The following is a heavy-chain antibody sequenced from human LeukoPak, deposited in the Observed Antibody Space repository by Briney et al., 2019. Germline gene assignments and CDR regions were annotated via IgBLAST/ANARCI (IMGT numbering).Heavy chain of an antibody. Sequence: GGSLRLSCAASGFTFTSNSMSWVRQAPGKGLEWVSAISGSGGSTYYADSVKGRFTISRDNPKNTLSLQMNSLRAEDTAVYYCARSSIAAFYYYYYMDVWGKGTTVTVSS. V-gene: IGHV3-23*01. CDR3: ARSSIAAFYYYYYMDV. CDR1: GFTFTSNS. J-gene: IGHJ6*03. CDR2: ISGSGGST. D-gene: IGHD6-6*01.